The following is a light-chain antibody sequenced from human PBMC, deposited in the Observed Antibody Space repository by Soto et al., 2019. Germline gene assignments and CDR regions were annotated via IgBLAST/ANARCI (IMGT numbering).Light chain of an antibody. CDR3: QQYNNWSPLT. Sequence: EIVMTQSPATLSVSPGERATLSCRASQSVSSNLAWYQQKPGQAPRLLIYGASTRATGIPARFSGSGSGTEFTLTISSLQSADVAVYYCQQYNNWSPLTFGGGTKVEIK. CDR2: GAS. CDR1: QSVSSN. V-gene: IGKV3-15*01. J-gene: IGKJ4*01.